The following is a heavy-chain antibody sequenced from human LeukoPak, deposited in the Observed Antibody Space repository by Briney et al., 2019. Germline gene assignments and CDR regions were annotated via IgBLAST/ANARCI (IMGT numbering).Heavy chain of an antibody. V-gene: IGHV3-21*01. CDR1: GFSFSTNS. Sequence: GGSLRLSCAASGFSFSTNSMNWVRQAPGKGLEWVSSISISSSYIYYADSVKGRFTISRDNAKNSLYLQMNSLRAEDTAVYYCARGPQKNGHSSGYPGYFDYWGQGTLSPSPQ. D-gene: IGHD3-22*01. CDR2: ISISSSYI. CDR3: ARGPQKNGHSSGYPGYFDY. J-gene: IGHJ4*02.